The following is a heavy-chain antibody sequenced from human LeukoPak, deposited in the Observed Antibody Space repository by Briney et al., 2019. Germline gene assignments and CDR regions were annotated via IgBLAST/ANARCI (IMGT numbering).Heavy chain of an antibody. V-gene: IGHV3-23*01. CDR3: AEDIYSAYDLARAFDF. J-gene: IGHJ4*01. CDR2: ISGSGNT. D-gene: IGHD5-12*01. Sequence: PGGSLRLSCAASGFAFSYYAMSWVRQAPGKGLEWVSGISGSGNTHYTDSVKGRFTISRDNSKSTLDLQMNSLRVEDTALYYCAEDIYSAYDLARAFDFWGQGTLVTVST. CDR1: GFAFSYYA.